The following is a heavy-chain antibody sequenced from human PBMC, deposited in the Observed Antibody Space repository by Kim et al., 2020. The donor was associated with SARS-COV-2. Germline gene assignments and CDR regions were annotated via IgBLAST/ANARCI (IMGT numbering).Heavy chain of an antibody. CDR2: IIPIFGTA. D-gene: IGHD3-22*01. CDR1: GGTFSSYA. Sequence: SVKVSCKASGGTFSSYAISWVRQAPGQGLEWMGGIIPIFGTANYAQKFQGRVTITADESTSTAYMELSSLRSEDTAVYYCARDPRGLYYYDSSGRPDWFDPWGQGTLVTVSS. J-gene: IGHJ5*02. CDR3: ARDPRGLYYYDSSGRPDWFDP. V-gene: IGHV1-69*13.